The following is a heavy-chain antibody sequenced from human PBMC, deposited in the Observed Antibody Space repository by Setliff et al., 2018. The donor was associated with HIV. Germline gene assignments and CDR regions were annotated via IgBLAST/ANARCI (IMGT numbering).Heavy chain of an antibody. CDR1: GFTFTNYW. CDR2: IGEDGSEK. Sequence: GGSLRLSCAASGFTFTNYWMNWVRQAPGKGLEWVANIGEDGSEKYYVDSVKGRFSISRDNTKNLLYLEMNSLRAEDAAVYLCANLWEMGAWGQGTLVTVSS. J-gene: IGHJ5*02. CDR3: ANLWEMGA. D-gene: IGHD1-26*01. V-gene: IGHV3-7*01.